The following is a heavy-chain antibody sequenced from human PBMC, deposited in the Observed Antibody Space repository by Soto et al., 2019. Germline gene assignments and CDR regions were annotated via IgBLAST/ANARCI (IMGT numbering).Heavy chain of an antibody. CDR2: IYYSGGA. CDR3: ATGSKSDFAY. V-gene: IGHV4-59*11. CDR1: GGSISSHF. Sequence: SETLSLTCTVSGGSISSHFWSWIRQPPGKRLEWIGYIYYSGGAFYNPSLMSRATISVDTSKNQFSLKVISVTAADTAIYYCATGSKSDFAYWGQGTLVTVSS. D-gene: IGHD1-26*01. J-gene: IGHJ4*02.